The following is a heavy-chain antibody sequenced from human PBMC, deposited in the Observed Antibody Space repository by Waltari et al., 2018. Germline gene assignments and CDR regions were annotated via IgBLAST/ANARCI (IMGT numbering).Heavy chain of an antibody. Sequence: QVQLVQSGAEVKKPGASVKVSCKASGYTFTGYYMHWGRQAPGQGLEWMGRINPNSGGPNYAQKFQGRVTMTRDTSISTAYMGLSRLRSDDTAVYYCARDDYGDYVDYWGQGTLVTVSS. CDR3: ARDDYGDYVDY. V-gene: IGHV1-2*06. D-gene: IGHD4-17*01. CDR2: INPNSGGP. CDR1: GYTFTGYY. J-gene: IGHJ4*02.